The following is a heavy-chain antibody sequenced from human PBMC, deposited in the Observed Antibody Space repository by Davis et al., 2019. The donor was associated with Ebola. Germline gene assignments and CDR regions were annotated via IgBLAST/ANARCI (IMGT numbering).Heavy chain of an antibody. D-gene: IGHD6-25*01. Sequence: SGASGSAFRDHWMSWFRQAPGKGLEWVANIKQSGDEKDYVDSVKGRFATSRDNAKNSLFLQMNTLRGEDTAVYYCARDPSSRAAKYYFDYWGQGTLVTVSS. CDR2: IKQSGDEK. CDR3: ARDPSSRAAKYYFDY. CDR1: GSAFRDHW. V-gene: IGHV3-7*01. J-gene: IGHJ4*02.